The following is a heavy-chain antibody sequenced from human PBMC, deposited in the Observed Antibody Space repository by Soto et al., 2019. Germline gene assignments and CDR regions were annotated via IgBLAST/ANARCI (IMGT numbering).Heavy chain of an antibody. D-gene: IGHD3-22*01. Sequence: EVHLVESGGGLVQPGGSLRLSCVASGFTFSDYSMNWVRQAPGKGLEWVSYTSSSSSIVYYADSVRGRFTISRDNAKKSLYLQMNSLRDEDTAVYYCGRDLTSDGYYGPFAFDMWGQGTTVTVSS. CDR2: TSSSSSIV. CDR3: GRDLTSDGYYGPFAFDM. J-gene: IGHJ3*02. CDR1: GFTFSDYS. V-gene: IGHV3-48*02.